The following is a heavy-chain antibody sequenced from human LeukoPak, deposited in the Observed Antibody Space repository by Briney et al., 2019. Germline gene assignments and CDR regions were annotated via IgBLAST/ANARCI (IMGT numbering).Heavy chain of an antibody. D-gene: IGHD2-15*01. Sequence: GGSLRLSCAASGFTFSSYSMNWVRQAPGKGLAWVASISSSSSYMYYADSVKGRFTISRDNGKNSLYLQMNSLTAEDTGVYFCARGGSCSGATCYSPLYYYFYYMDVWGKGTTVTVSS. J-gene: IGHJ6*03. V-gene: IGHV3-21*06. CDR1: GFTFSSYS. CDR2: ISSSSSYM. CDR3: ARGGSCSGATCYSPLYYYFYYMDV.